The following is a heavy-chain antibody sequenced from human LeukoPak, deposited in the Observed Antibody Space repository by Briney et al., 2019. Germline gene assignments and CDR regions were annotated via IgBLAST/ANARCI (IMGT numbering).Heavy chain of an antibody. Sequence: GGSLRLSCAASGFSFRDYGMKWVRQAPGKGLEWVSVISGTGDSTYYADSVKGRFTISRDNSKNTLYLQMNSLRAEDTAVYYCARQYCSNSNCYIDYWGQGTLVTVSS. CDR3: ARQYCSNSNCYIDY. J-gene: IGHJ4*02. V-gene: IGHV3-23*01. D-gene: IGHD2-2*02. CDR1: GFSFRDYG. CDR2: ISGTGDST.